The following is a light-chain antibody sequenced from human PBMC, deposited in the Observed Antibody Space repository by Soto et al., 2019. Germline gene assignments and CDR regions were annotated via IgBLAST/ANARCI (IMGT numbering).Light chain of an antibody. Sequence: QSALAQPASMSGSPGQSITISCTGTSSDVGGYKFVSWYQQHPGKAPKLMIYEVSNRPSGVSSRFSGSKSGNTASLTISGLQAEDEADYYCGSYTGSIYVFGTGTKVTVL. V-gene: IGLV2-14*01. J-gene: IGLJ1*01. CDR2: EVS. CDR3: GSYTGSIYV. CDR1: SSDVGGYKF.